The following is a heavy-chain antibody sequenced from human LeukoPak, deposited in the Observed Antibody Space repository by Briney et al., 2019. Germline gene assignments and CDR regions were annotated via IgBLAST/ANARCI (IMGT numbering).Heavy chain of an antibody. J-gene: IGHJ6*03. V-gene: IGHV4-34*01. CDR1: GGSFSGYY. D-gene: IGHD5-18*01. Sequence: SETLSLTCAVYGGSFSGYYWSWIRQPPGKGLEWIGEINHSGSTNYNPSLKSRVTISVDTSKNQFSLKLSSVTAADTAVYYCARGRVAYSYGYYRYYYYMDVWGKGTTVTVSS. CDR3: ARGRVAYSYGYYRYYYYMDV. CDR2: INHSGST.